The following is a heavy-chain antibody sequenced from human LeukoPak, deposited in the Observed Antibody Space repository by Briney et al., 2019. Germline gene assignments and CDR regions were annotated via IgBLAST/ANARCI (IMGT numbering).Heavy chain of an antibody. V-gene: IGHV3-48*01. D-gene: IGHD5-24*01. CDR3: LKDGYNRRSDY. CDR1: GFTFSSYS. Sequence: GGSLRLSCAASGFTFSSYSMNWVRQAPGKGLEWVSYISSSSSTIYYADSVKGGFTISRDNAKNSLYLQMNSLRAEDTAVYYCLKDGYNRRSDYWGQGTLVTVSS. CDR2: ISSSSSTI. J-gene: IGHJ4*02.